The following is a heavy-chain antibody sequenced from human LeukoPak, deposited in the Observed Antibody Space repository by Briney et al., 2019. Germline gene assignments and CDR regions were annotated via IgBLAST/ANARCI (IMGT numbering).Heavy chain of an antibody. D-gene: IGHD6-19*01. CDR2: IHYTGAT. J-gene: IGHJ1*01. CDR3: ARHEGRSGWNGWYDH. CDR1: GGSITGYY. Sequence: SETLSLTCAVYGGSITGYYWSWIRQTPGRGLEWVGEIHYTGATSYNPSLKSRATISTDTSKNQFSLKLNSVTAADTAVYYCARHEGRSGWNGWYDHWGQGILVTVSS. V-gene: IGHV4-34*01.